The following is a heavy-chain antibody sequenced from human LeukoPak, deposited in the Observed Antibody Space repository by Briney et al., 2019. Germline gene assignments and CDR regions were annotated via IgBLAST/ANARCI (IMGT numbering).Heavy chain of an antibody. J-gene: IGHJ4*02. CDR1: GFTFGSYE. D-gene: IGHD3-9*01. CDR2: ISSSGNTM. V-gene: IGHV3-48*03. Sequence: PGGSLRLSCAASGFTFGSYEMNWVRQAPGKGLEWVSYISSSGNTMYYADSVKGRFTISRDNAKNSLYLQMNSLRAEDTAVYYCARDARYYDILTGYSYHFDYWGQGTLVTVSS. CDR3: ARDARYYDILTGYSYHFDY.